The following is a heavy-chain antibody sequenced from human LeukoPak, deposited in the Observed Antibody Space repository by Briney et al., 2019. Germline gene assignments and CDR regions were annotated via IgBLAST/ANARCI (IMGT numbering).Heavy chain of an antibody. D-gene: IGHD3-10*01. CDR1: GFTFSTYG. CDR3: AKDPAIWFGEFFSAFDI. CDR2: ISGSGGST. Sequence: PGRSLRLSCAASGFTFSTYGMQWVRQAPGKGLEWVSAISGSGGSTYYADSVKGRFTISRDNSKNTLYLQMNSLRAEDTAVYYCAKDPAIWFGEFFSAFDIWGQGTMVTVSS. V-gene: IGHV3-23*01. J-gene: IGHJ3*02.